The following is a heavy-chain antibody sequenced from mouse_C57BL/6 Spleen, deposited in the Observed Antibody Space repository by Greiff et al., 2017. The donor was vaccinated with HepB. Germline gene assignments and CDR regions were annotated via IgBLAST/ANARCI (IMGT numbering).Heavy chain of an antibody. CDR1: GYTFTSYW. CDR3: AYGNYWYFDV. D-gene: IGHD2-1*01. CDR2: IDPSDSYT. V-gene: IGHV1-50*01. Sequence: QVQLKQPGAELVKPGASVKLSCKASGYTFTSYWMQWVKQRPGQGLEWIGEIDPSDSYTNYNQKFKGKATLTVDTSSSTAYMQLSSLTSEDSAVYYCAYGNYWYFDVWGTGTTVTVSS. J-gene: IGHJ1*03.